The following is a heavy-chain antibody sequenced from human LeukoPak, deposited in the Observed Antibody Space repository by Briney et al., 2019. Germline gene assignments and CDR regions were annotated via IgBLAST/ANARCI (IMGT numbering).Heavy chain of an antibody. D-gene: IGHD6-13*01. CDR3: ARETGIAAAGTFTSTEYYFDY. CDR2: IYNDGST. J-gene: IGHJ4*02. V-gene: IGHV3-53*01. Sequence: PGGSLRLSCAASGLTVSSSYMSWVRQAPGKGLEWVSIIYNDGSTYYADSMKGRFTISRDNSKNTLYLQVNSLRAEDTAMYYCARETGIAAAGTFTSTEYYFDYWGQGTLVTVSS. CDR1: GLTVSSSY.